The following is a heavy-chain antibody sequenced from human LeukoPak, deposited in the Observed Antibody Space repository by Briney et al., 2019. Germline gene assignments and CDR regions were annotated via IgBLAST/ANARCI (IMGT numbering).Heavy chain of an antibody. CDR3: ARDYYDSSGYYGWFDP. CDR1: GFTVSSNY. V-gene: IGHV3-66*01. J-gene: IGHJ5*02. Sequence: GGSLRLSCAASGFTVSSNYMSWVRQAPGKGLEWVSVIYSGGSTYYADSVKGRFTISRDNSKNTLYLQMNNLRAEDTAVYYCARDYYDSSGYYGWFDPWGQGTLVTVSS. CDR2: IYSGGST. D-gene: IGHD3-22*01.